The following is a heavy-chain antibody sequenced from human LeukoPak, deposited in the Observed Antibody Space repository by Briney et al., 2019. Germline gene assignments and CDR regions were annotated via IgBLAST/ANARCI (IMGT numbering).Heavy chain of an antibody. V-gene: IGHV4-30-4*01. CDR3: ARVSRGGSGSGAFDI. Sequence: SETLSLTCTVSNGSISSYDSYWSWIRQPPGKGLDWIAYIYYGGSTDSTPSLKSRVTISVDTSKNQFSLRLTSVTAADTAVYYCARVSRGGSGSGAFDILGQGTMVTVSS. CDR1: NGSISSYDSY. J-gene: IGHJ3*02. D-gene: IGHD3-10*01. CDR2: IYYGGST.